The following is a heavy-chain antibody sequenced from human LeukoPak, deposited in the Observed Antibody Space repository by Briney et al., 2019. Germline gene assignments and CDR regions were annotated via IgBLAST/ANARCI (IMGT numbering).Heavy chain of an antibody. CDR3: ARDLAVAAPGWFDP. V-gene: IGHV3-48*03. D-gene: IGHD6-19*01. Sequence: GGSLRLSCAASGFTFSSYEMNWVRQAPGKGLEWVSYICSSGSTIYYADSVKGRFTISRDNAKNSLYLQMNSLRAEDTAVYYCARDLAVAAPGWFDPWGQGTLVTVSS. CDR1: GFTFSSYE. J-gene: IGHJ5*02. CDR2: ICSSGSTI.